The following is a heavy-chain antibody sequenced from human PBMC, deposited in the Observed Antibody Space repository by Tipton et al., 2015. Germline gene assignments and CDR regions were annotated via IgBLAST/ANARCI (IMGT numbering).Heavy chain of an antibody. Sequence: TLSLTCTVSGGSVSSNIYHWSWIRQPPGKGLEWIGYISYTGGTKYNPSLRSRVTMSIDMSKKQFSLNLSSLSAADTAVYYCARASRDVWSGYYSDNWFFDLWGRGTRVTVSS. CDR2: ISYTGGT. V-gene: IGHV4-61*01. J-gene: IGHJ2*01. CDR1: GGSVSSNIYH. D-gene: IGHD3-3*01. CDR3: ARASRDVWSGYYSDNWFFDL.